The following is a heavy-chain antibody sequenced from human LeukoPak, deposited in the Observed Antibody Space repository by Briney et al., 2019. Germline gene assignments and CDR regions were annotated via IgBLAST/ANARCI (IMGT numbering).Heavy chain of an antibody. CDR3: ARGSPTAPYHYYDSSGGDAFDI. D-gene: IGHD3-22*01. V-gene: IGHV4-30-2*01. CDR1: GGSISSGGYS. CDR2: IYHSGST. Sequence: PSQTLSLTCAVSGGSISSGGYSWSWIRQPPGKGLEWIGYIYHSGSTYYNPSLKSRVTISVDRSKNQFSLKLSSVTAADTAVYYCARGSPTAPYHYYDSSGGDAFDIWGQGTMVTVSS. J-gene: IGHJ3*02.